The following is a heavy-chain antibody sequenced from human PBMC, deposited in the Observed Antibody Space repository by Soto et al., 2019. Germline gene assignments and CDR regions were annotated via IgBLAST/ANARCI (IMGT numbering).Heavy chain of an antibody. D-gene: IGHD2-15*01. CDR1: GFTFSSYG. Sequence: QVQLVESGGGVVQPGRSLRLSCAASGFTFSSYGMHWVRQAPGKGLECVAVISYDGSNKYYADSVKGRFTISRDKYKNTLYLQMNSLGAEDTAVYYCAKEGDYCSGGSCYNYDGMDVWGQGTKVTVSS. J-gene: IGHJ6*02. V-gene: IGHV3-30*18. CDR2: ISYDGSNK. CDR3: AKEGDYCSGGSCYNYDGMDV.